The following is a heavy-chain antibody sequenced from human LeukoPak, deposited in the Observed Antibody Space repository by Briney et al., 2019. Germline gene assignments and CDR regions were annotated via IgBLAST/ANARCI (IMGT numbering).Heavy chain of an antibody. J-gene: IGHJ4*02. Sequence: GGSLRLSCAASGFTFRTFPMGWVRQAAGKGLEWVSAISAGGDITFYSDSVRGRFTISRDNSKNTLYLQMNSLTAEDTAVYYCARGYYAGRGHHFEYWGQGTLVTVSS. D-gene: IGHD3-22*01. CDR3: ARGYYAGRGHHFEY. CDR1: GFTFRTFP. V-gene: IGHV3-23*01. CDR2: ISAGGDIT.